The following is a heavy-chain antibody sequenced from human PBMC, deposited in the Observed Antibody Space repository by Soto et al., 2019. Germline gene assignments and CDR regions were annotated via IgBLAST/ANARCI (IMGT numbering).Heavy chain of an antibody. CDR2: IRSKANSYTT. Sequence: EVQLVESGGGLVQPGGSLKLSCAASGFAFSGSAMHWVRQASGRGLEWIGRIRSKANSYTTAYAASLKGRFTASRVDSKNTAYLHVNSLKTEDTAVYYCTGLGGWDAFEFWGQGTMVTVSS. CDR1: GFAFSGSA. J-gene: IGHJ3*01. D-gene: IGHD3-3*01. CDR3: TGLGGWDAFEF. V-gene: IGHV3-73*01.